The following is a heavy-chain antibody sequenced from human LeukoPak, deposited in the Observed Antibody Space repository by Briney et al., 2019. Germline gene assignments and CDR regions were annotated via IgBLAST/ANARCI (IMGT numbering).Heavy chain of an antibody. V-gene: IGHV1-2*02. J-gene: IGHJ4*02. Sequence: ASVKVSCKASGYTFTGYYMHWVRQAPGQGLEWMGWINPNSGGTNYAQKFQGRVTMTRDTSISTAYMELSRLRSDDPAVYYCARGGYCSSTSCFRHIDYWGQGTLVTVSS. CDR2: INPNSGGT. D-gene: IGHD2-2*01. CDR1: GYTFTGYY. CDR3: ARGGYCSSTSCFRHIDY.